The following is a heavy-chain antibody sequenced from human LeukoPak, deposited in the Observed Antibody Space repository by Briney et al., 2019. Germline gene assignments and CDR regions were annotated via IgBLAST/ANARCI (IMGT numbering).Heavy chain of an antibody. J-gene: IGHJ6*02. Sequence: SETLSLTCTVSGGSISSDYWSWIRQPPGKGLDSIGYIYYSGSTNYNPSLKSRVTISVDTSKNQFSLKLGSVTAADTAVYYCGRLRCVSTRCYFYYYYGMDVWGQGTTVTVSS. CDR1: GGSISSDY. CDR3: GRLRCVSTRCYFYYYYGMDV. V-gene: IGHV4-59*08. D-gene: IGHD2-2*01. CDR2: IYYSGST.